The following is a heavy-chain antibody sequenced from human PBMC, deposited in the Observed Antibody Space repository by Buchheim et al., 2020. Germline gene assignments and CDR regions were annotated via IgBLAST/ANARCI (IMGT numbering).Heavy chain of an antibody. D-gene: IGHD3-22*01. CDR3: ARDTDRYYYDSSGQGFDY. Sequence: QVQLVQSGAEVKKPGASVKVSCKASGYTFTSYYMHWVRQAPGQGLEWMGIINPSGGSTSYAQKFQGRVTMTRETSTSTVYMELSSLRSEDTAVYYCARDTDRYYYDSSGQGFDYWGQGTL. CDR2: INPSGGST. V-gene: IGHV1-46*01. J-gene: IGHJ4*02. CDR1: GYTFTSYY.